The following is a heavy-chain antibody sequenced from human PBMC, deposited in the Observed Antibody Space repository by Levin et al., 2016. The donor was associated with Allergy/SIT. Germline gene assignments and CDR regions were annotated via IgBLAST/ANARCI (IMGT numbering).Heavy chain of an antibody. Sequence: WIRQPPGKGLEWVSYISSSSSTIYYADSVKGRFTISRDNAKNSLYLQMNSLRDEDTAVYYCASRRRSGAYYYMDVWGKGTTVTVSS. V-gene: IGHV3-48*02. J-gene: IGHJ6*03. CDR3: ASRRRSGAYYYMDV. CDR2: ISSSSSTI. D-gene: IGHD3-3*01.